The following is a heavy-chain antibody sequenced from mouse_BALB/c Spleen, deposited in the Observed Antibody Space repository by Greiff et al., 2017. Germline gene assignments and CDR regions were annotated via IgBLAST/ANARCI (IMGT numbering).Heavy chain of an antibody. V-gene: IGHV5-6-3*01. CDR3: ARERFAY. CDR2: INSNGGST. CDR1: GFTFSSYG. J-gene: IGHJ3*01. Sequence: EVQLVESGGGLVQPGGSLKLSCAASGFTFSSYGMSWVRQTPDKRLELVATINSNGGSTYYPDSVKGRFTISRDNAKNTLYLQMSSLKSEDTAMYYCARERFAYWGQGTLVTVSA.